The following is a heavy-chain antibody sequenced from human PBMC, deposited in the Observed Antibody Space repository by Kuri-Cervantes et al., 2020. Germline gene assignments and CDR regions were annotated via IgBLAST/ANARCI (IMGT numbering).Heavy chain of an antibody. J-gene: IGHJ6*02. CDR2: INPYSGSA. Sequence: ASVKVSCKASGYTFTSHDINWVRQATGQGLEWMGYINPYSGSAVYAQKFQGRVTMTRNTSISTAYMELSSLRSEDTAVYYCARGGRYCSSTSCYTRWELYYYYGMDVWVQGTTVTVSS. D-gene: IGHD2-2*02. V-gene: IGHV1-8*01. CDR3: ARGGRYCSSTSCYTRWELYYYYGMDV. CDR1: GYTFTSHD.